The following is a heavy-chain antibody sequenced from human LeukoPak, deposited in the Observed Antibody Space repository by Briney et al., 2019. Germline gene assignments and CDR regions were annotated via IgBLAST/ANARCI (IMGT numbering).Heavy chain of an antibody. V-gene: IGHV4-4*07. CDR3: ARKDSGDYPFDY. D-gene: IGHD3-10*01. CDR1: GGSITNYY. J-gene: IGHJ4*02. Sequence: SETLSLTCTVSGGSITNYYWSWTRQPAGKRLEWIGRIYSNGNTNYNPYLKSRVTMSVDTSKNQFSLKLTSVTAADTAVYYCARKDSGDYPFDYWGQGTLVTVSS. CDR2: IYSNGNT.